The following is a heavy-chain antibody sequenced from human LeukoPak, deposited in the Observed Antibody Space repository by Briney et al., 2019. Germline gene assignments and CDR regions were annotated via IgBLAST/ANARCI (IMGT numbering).Heavy chain of an antibody. D-gene: IGHD6-13*01. J-gene: IGHJ6*03. CDR2: ISSSSSYI. CDR3: ARERDSSYYYMDV. Sequence: GGSLRLSCAASGFTFSSYSMNWVRQAPGKGLEGVSSISSSSSYIYYADSVKGRFTISIDNAKNSLYLQMNSLRAEDTAVYYCARERDSSYYYMDVWGKGTTVTVSS. V-gene: IGHV3-21*01. CDR1: GFTFSSYS.